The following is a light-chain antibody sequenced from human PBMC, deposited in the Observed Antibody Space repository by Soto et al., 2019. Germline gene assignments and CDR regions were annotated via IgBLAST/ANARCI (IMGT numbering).Light chain of an antibody. V-gene: IGLV1-51*01. CDR1: ASNIGNNS. CDR3: GTWDTSLPACV. J-gene: IGLJ1*01. CDR2: DDH. Sequence: QSVLTQPPSVSAAPGQRVTISCSGSASNIGNNSVSWYQQLPGAAPKLLIYDDHNRPSGIPDRFSGSKSGTSATLGITGLQTGDEADYYCGTWDTSLPACVFGPGTKLTVL.